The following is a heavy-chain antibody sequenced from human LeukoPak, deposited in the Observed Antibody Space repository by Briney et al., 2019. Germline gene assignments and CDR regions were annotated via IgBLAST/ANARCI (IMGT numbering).Heavy chain of an antibody. CDR2: ISGSGGST. CDR3: HDFWSDNWFDP. J-gene: IGHJ5*02. V-gene: IGHV3-23*01. D-gene: IGHD3-3*01. CDR1: GFTFSSYA. Sequence: GGSLRLSCAASGFTFSSYAMGWVRQAPGKGLEWVSAISGSGGSTYYADSVKGRFTISRDNSKNTLYLQMNSLRAEDTAVYYCHDFWSDNWFDPWGQGTLVTVSS.